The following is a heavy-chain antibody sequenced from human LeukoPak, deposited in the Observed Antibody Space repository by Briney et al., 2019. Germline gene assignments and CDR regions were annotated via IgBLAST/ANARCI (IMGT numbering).Heavy chain of an antibody. Sequence: ASVKVSCKASRYTFTGYYMHWVRQAPGQGLEWMGWINPNSGGTNYAQKFQGRVTMTRDTSISTAYMELSRLRSDDTAVYYCARARIAVAGHFDYWGQGTLVTVSS. CDR2: INPNSGGT. D-gene: IGHD6-19*01. CDR3: ARARIAVAGHFDY. V-gene: IGHV1-2*02. J-gene: IGHJ4*02. CDR1: RYTFTGYY.